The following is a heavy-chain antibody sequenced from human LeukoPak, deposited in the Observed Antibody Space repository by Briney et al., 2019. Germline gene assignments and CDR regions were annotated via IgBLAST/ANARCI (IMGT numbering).Heavy chain of an antibody. Sequence: CLRLSCAASVVTFSSYSMNWVRQAPGKGREWVSSISSSSSYIYYVDSVKGRFTIYRDNPKNSLYLQMNRLRAEATAVYYWARRGAASDAFDIWGQGTMVTISS. CDR3: ARRGAASDAFDI. CDR1: VVTFSSYS. V-gene: IGHV3-21*01. J-gene: IGHJ3*02. D-gene: IGHD3-16*01. CDR2: ISSSSSYI.